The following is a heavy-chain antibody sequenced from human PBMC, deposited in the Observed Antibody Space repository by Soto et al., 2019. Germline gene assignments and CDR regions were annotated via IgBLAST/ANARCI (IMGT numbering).Heavy chain of an antibody. CDR2: IYPGDSDT. D-gene: IGHD2-2*01. Sequence: GESLKISCKGSGYSFTSYWIGWGRQMPGKGLEWMGIIYPGDSDTRYSPSFQGQVTISADKSISTAYLQWSSLKASDTAMYYCARRRYCSSTSCYSGAFDIWGQGTMVTVSS. V-gene: IGHV5-51*01. J-gene: IGHJ3*02. CDR3: ARRRYCSSTSCYSGAFDI. CDR1: GYSFTSYW.